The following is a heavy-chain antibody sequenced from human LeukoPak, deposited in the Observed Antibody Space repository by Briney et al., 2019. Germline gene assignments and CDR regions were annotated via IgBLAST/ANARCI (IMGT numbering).Heavy chain of an antibody. V-gene: IGHV3-23*01. CDR1: GFTFSSYA. CDR3: AKEIAVAGQGTFDI. CDR2: ITGSGDST. J-gene: IGHJ3*02. Sequence: AGGSLRLSCAASGFTFSSYAMSWVRQAPGKGLEWVSAITGSGDSTYYVDSVKGRFTISRDNSKNTLYLQMSNLRVEDTAVYYCAKEIAVAGQGTFDIWGQGTMVTVSS. D-gene: IGHD6-19*01.